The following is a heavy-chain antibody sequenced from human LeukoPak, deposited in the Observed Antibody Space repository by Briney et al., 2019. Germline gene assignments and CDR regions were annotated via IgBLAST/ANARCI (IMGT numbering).Heavy chain of an antibody. V-gene: IGHV4-4*07. CDR3: ARGMWILSSSWIFDY. CDR2: IYTSGST. CDR1: GGSISSYY. D-gene: IGHD6-13*01. Sequence: SETLSLTCTVSGGSISSYYWSWIRQPAGKGLEWIGRIYTSGSTSYNPSLKSRVTMSVDTSKNQFSLKLSSVTAADTAVYYCARGMWILSSSWIFDYWGQGTLVTVSS. J-gene: IGHJ4*02.